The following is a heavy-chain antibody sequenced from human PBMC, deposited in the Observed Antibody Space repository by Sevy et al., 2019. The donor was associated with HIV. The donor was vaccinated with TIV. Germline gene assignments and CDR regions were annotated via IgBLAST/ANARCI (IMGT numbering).Heavy chain of an antibody. J-gene: IGHJ3*02. Sequence: GGSLRLSCAASGFTFSNAWMSWVRQAPGKGLEWVGRIKSKTDGGTTDYAGPVKGRFTNSTDDSKNALYMKMNSLNTEDTAVYYCTTVAQFTAFDIWGQGTMVTVSS. CDR1: GFTFSNAW. CDR2: IKSKTDGGTT. CDR3: TTVAQFTAFDI. V-gene: IGHV3-15*01.